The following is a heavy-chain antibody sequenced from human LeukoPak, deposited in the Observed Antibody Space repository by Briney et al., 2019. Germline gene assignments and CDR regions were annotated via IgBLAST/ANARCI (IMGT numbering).Heavy chain of an antibody. D-gene: IGHD2-2*01. V-gene: IGHV3-7*01. J-gene: IGHJ5*02. CDR1: GFTFSSYW. Sequence: GGSLRLSCAASGFTFSSYWMSWVRQAPGKGLEWVANIKQDGSEKYYVDSVKGRFTISRDNAKNSLYLQMNSLRVEDTAVYYCARDCSSTNCYRGGFDPWGQGTLVPVSS. CDR3: ARDCSSTNCYRGGFDP. CDR2: IKQDGSEK.